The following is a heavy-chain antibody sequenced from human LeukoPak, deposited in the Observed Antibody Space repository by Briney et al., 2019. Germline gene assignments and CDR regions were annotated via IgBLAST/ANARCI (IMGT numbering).Heavy chain of an antibody. Sequence: ASVKVSCKASGYTFTGYYMHWVRQAPGQGLEWMGWINPNSGGTNYAQKFQGRVTMTRDTSISTAYMELSRLRSDDTAVCYCARGARIAARRSFDYWGQGTLVTVSS. V-gene: IGHV1-2*02. CDR2: INPNSGGT. CDR1: GYTFTGYY. CDR3: ARGARIAARRSFDY. J-gene: IGHJ4*02. D-gene: IGHD6-6*01.